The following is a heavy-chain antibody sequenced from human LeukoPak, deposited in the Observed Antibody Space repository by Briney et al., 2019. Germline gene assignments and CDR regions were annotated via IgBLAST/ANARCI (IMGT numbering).Heavy chain of an antibody. CDR1: GGSLTDYY. CDR2: IYYTGT. Sequence: SETLSLTCTVSGGSLTDYYWSWIRHPPGKGLEWIGYIYYTGTSYNPSLKSRVTIAADTSKNQFSLKLISVTAADTAVYYCASRKLGNDYWGQGTLVTVSS. J-gene: IGHJ4*02. V-gene: IGHV4-59*01. D-gene: IGHD7-27*01. CDR3: ASRKLGNDY.